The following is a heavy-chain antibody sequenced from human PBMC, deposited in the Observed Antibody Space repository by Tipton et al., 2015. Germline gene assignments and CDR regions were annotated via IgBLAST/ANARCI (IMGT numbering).Heavy chain of an antibody. CDR2: IYHSGTT. Sequence: TLSLTCSLSGGSFYTYYGTWIRQPPGQGLEWIGEIYHSGTTNYNPSLRGRFPTSLRTSKKQLSLQVHSVTAADTAIYYCARGGSPIIEMAYHHYGLDVWGQGTTVTVSS. J-gene: IGHJ6*02. V-gene: IGHV4-34*01. D-gene: IGHD5-24*01. CDR3: ARGGSPIIEMAYHHYGLDV. CDR1: GGSFYTYY.